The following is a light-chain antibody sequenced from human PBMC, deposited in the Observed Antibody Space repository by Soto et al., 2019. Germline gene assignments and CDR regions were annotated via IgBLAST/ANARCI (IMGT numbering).Light chain of an antibody. V-gene: IGLV2-11*01. CDR2: DVS. Sequence: QSALTQPRSVSGSPGQSVTISCTGTSSDVGGYNYVSWYQQHPGKAPKVMIYDVSKRPSGVPDRFSGSKSGNTASLTISGLQAEDEADYYCCSYANGYSLYVFGTGTKLTVL. J-gene: IGLJ1*01. CDR3: CSYANGYSLYV. CDR1: SSDVGGYNY.